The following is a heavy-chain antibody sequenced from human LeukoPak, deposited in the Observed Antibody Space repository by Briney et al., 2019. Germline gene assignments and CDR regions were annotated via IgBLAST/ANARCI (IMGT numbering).Heavy chain of an antibody. CDR3: ARSVEYSSSSLYFDY. Sequence: SETLSLTCTVSGGSISSYYWSWIRQPPGKGLEWIGYIYYSGSTNYNPSFKSRVTISVDTSKNQFSLKLSSVTAADTAVYYCARSVEYSSSSLYFDYWGQGTLVTVSS. CDR1: GGSISSYY. V-gene: IGHV4-59*01. CDR2: IYYSGST. J-gene: IGHJ4*02. D-gene: IGHD6-6*01.